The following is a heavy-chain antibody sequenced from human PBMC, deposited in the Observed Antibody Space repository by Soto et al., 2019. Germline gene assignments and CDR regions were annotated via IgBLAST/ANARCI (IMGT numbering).Heavy chain of an antibody. D-gene: IGHD3-9*01. V-gene: IGHV3-15*01. CDR2: IKSKTDGGTA. Sequence: PGGSLRLSCAASGFTFSSYEMNWVRQAPGKGLEWVGHIKSKTDGGTADYAAPVKGRITISRDDSKNTIYLQMNSLKTEDTAVYYCTTGIYCDFLTGYHNVAYWGQGTLVTVSS. CDR3: TTGIYCDFLTGYHNVAY. J-gene: IGHJ4*02. CDR1: GFTFSSYE.